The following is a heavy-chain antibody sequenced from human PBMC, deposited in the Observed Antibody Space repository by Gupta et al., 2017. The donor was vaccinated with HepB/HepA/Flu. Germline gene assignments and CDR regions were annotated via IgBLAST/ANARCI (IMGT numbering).Heavy chain of an antibody. J-gene: IGHJ4*02. Sequence: EVQLVESGGGLVQPGGSWRLSCAASGFTFISYWMDWVRQAPGKGLVWVSRMNSDGSTTTYADSVKGRCTISRDNAKNTLYLQMNSLRAEDTAGYYCAREQWSAFDYWGQGTLVTVA. CDR3: AREQWSAFDY. D-gene: IGHD6-19*01. CDR1: GFTFISYW. V-gene: IGHV3-74*03. CDR2: MNSDGSTT.